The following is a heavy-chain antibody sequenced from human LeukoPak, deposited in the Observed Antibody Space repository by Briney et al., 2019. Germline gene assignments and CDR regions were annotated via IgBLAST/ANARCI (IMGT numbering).Heavy chain of an antibody. D-gene: IGHD2-8*01. CDR1: GGSFSGYY. Sequence: PSETLSLTCAVYGGSFSGYYWGWIRQPPGKGLEWIGEINHSGSTNYNPSLKSRVTISVDTSKNQFSLKLTSVTAADTAVYYCARKLYYDYWGQGTLVTVSS. CDR3: ARKLYYDY. CDR2: INHSGST. V-gene: IGHV4-34*01. J-gene: IGHJ4*02.